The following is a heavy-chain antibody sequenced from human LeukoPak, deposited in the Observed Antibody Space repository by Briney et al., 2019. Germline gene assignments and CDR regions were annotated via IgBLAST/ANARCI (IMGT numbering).Heavy chain of an antibody. CDR3: ARDRGGSAFDI. CDR1: GFTFRSYW. D-gene: IGHD3-10*01. Sequence: GWCLRLSCAPSGFTFRSYWMHWVRQAPGKGRVWVSRINSDGSSTSYADSVKGRFTISRDNAKNTLYLQMNSLRAEDTAVYHCARDRGGSAFDILGQGTMVTVSS. J-gene: IGHJ3*02. V-gene: IGHV3-74*01. CDR2: INSDGSST.